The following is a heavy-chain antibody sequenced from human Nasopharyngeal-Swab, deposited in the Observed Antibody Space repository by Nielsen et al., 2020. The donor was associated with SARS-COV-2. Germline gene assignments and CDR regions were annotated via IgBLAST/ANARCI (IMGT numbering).Heavy chain of an antibody. V-gene: IGHV3-74*01. J-gene: IGHJ4*02. D-gene: IGHD3-10*01. CDR2: INSDGSNT. Sequence: GESLKISCAASGFTFSNYWMHWVRQAPGKGLVWVSRINSDGSNTNYAASVKGRFTISRDNAKNTLYLQMNSLRAEDTAVYYCGAYYYGSGTDFDYWGQGTLVTVSS. CDR1: GFTFSNYW. CDR3: GAYYYGSGTDFDY.